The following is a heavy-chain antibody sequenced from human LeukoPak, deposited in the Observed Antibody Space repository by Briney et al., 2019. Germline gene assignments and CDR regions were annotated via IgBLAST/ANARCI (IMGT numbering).Heavy chain of an antibody. CDR1: GFTFSSYW. CDR3: AKPITVSGATDGFDI. Sequence: GGSLRLSCAASGFTFSSYWMSWVRQAPGKGLELVANVKQDGSEKNYVDSVKGRFTISRDNAKNSLYLQMNSLRVEDTAVYYCAKPITVSGATDGFDIWGQGTMVTVSS. J-gene: IGHJ3*02. V-gene: IGHV3-7*01. D-gene: IGHD3-3*01. CDR2: VKQDGSEK.